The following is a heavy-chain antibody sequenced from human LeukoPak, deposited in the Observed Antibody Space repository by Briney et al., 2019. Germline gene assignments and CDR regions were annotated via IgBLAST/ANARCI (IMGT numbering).Heavy chain of an antibody. D-gene: IGHD3-10*01. V-gene: IGHV3-23*01. Sequence: GSLRLSCAASGFTFSSYAMSWVRQAPGKGLEWVSAISGSSGSSYYADSVKGRFTISRDNSKNTLYLQMSSLRAEDTAVYYCAKGKTYLDAFDIWGQGTMVTVSS. CDR2: ISGSSGSS. CDR1: GFTFSSYA. J-gene: IGHJ3*02. CDR3: AKGKTYLDAFDI.